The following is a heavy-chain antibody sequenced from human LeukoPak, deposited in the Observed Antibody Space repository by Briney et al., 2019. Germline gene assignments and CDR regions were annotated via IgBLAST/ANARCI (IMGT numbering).Heavy chain of an antibody. J-gene: IGHJ4*02. D-gene: IGHD3-10*01. CDR3: ARDPFPSLLLWFGGYYFDY. CDR2: ISSSSSYI. V-gene: IGHV3-21*01. Sequence: PGGSLRLSCAASGFTFSSYSMNWVRQAPGKGLEWVSSISSSSSYIYYADSVKGRFTISRDNAKNSPYLQMNSLRAEDTAVYYCARDPFPSLLLWFGGYYFDYWGQGTLVTVSS. CDR1: GFTFSSYS.